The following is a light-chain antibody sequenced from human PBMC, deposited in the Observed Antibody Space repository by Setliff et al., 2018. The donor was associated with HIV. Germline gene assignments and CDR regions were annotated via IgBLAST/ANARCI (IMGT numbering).Light chain of an antibody. Sequence: QSVLTQPASVSGSPGQSITISCTGTSSDVGAYNYVSWYQQHPGKAPKLMIYDVSNRPSGVSNRFSGSKSGNTASLTISGLQAEDEADYYCSSYTGSYTFVFGTGTKVTVL. J-gene: IGLJ1*01. CDR3: SSYTGSYTFV. CDR2: DVS. V-gene: IGLV2-14*03. CDR1: SSDVGAYNY.